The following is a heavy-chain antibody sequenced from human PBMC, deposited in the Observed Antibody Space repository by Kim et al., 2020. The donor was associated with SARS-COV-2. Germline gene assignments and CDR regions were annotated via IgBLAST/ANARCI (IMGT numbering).Heavy chain of an antibody. J-gene: IGHJ3*02. V-gene: IGHV4-59*08. D-gene: IGHD2-8*01. CDR3: ARHQVELMVYATSDAFDI. Sequence: KSRVTISVDTSKNQFSLKLSSVTAADTAVYYCARHQVELMVYATSDAFDIWGQGTMVTVSS.